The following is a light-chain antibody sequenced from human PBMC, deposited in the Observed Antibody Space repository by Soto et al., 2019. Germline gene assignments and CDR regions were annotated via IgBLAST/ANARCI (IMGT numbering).Light chain of an antibody. CDR3: QQYGGSPRVS. CDR1: QTVSDNY. CDR2: GAS. Sequence: EIVLTQAPGALSLSPGERATLSCRASQTVSDNYLAWYQQKPGQAPRLLIYGASTRATGIPDRFSGSGSGTDVTLTSSILEPEDFAVYYCQQYGGSPRVSFGGGTKVEIK. J-gene: IGKJ4*01. V-gene: IGKV3-20*01.